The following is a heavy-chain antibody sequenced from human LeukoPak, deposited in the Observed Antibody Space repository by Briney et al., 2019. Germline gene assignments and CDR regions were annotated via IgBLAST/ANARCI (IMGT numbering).Heavy chain of an antibody. D-gene: IGHD1-26*01. Sequence: SETLSLTCAVSGYSISSGYYWSWIRQPAGKGLEWIGRIYSSGSTNYNPSLKSRVTMSLDTSKNQFSLKLSSVTAADTAVYYCARAAHSGSLAPFDYWGQGTLVTVSS. CDR3: ARAAHSGSLAPFDY. CDR1: GYSISSGYY. J-gene: IGHJ4*02. V-gene: IGHV4-4*07. CDR2: IYSSGST.